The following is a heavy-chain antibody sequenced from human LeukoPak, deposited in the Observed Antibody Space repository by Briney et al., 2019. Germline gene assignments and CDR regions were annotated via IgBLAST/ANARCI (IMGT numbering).Heavy chain of an antibody. D-gene: IGHD1-26*01. J-gene: IGHJ4*02. CDR2: INPSGGST. V-gene: IGHV1-46*01. Sequence: ASVKVSCKASGYTFTSYYMHWVRQAPGQGLEWMGIINPSGGSTSYAQKCQGRVTMTRDMSTSTVYMELSSLRSEDTAVYYCARDQHGGGATEKNDYWGQGTLVTVSS. CDR3: ARDQHGGGATEKNDY. CDR1: GYTFTSYY.